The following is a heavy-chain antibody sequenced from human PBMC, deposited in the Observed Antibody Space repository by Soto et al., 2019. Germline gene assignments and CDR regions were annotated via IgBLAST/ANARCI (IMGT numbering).Heavy chain of an antibody. CDR2: INHSGST. V-gene: IGHV4-34*01. J-gene: IGHJ2*01. CDR1: GGSFSGFY. Sequence: QVQLQQWGAGLLKPSETLSLTCAVYGGSFSGFYWSWIRQPPGKGLEWIGEINHSGSTNYNPSLKSRVTISADTSKNQFSLQLSSVTAADTAVHYCVSKLGSCTGGSCNWYFDLWGRGTLVTVSS. D-gene: IGHD2-15*01. CDR3: VSKLGSCTGGSCNWYFDL.